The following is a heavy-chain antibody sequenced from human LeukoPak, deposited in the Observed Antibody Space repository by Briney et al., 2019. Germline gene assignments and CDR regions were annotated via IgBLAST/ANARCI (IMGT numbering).Heavy chain of an antibody. Sequence: SGGSLRLSCVASGFTVSTNYMSCVRQAPGKELEWVSVIYSGGSTYYADSVKGRFTISRDNSTNTLYLQMNSLRAEDTAVYYCAKEYCSGGSCYHYYYGMDVWGQGTTVTVSS. CDR1: GFTVSTNY. V-gene: IGHV3-53*05. J-gene: IGHJ6*02. CDR2: IYSGGST. D-gene: IGHD2-15*01. CDR3: AKEYCSGGSCYHYYYGMDV.